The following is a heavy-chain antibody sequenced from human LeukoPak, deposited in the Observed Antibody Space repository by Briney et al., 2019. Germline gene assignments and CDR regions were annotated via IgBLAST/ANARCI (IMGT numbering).Heavy chain of an antibody. CDR1: GYSFTSYW. V-gene: IGHV5-10-1*01. CDR2: IDPSDSYT. CDR3: ARQSYSSGWFGFFDY. J-gene: IGHJ4*02. D-gene: IGHD6-19*01. Sequence: GESLKISCKGSGYSFTSYWISWVRQMPGKGLEWMGRIDPSDSYTNYSPSFQGHVTISADKSISTAYLQWSSLKASDTAMYYCARQSYSSGWFGFFDYWGQGTPVTVSS.